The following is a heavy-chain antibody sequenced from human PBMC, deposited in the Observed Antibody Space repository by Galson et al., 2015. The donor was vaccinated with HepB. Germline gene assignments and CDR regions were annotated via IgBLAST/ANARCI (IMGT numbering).Heavy chain of an antibody. V-gene: IGHV3-30-3*01. CDR2: ISYDGSNK. J-gene: IGHJ4*02. CDR1: GFAFSSYA. D-gene: IGHD2-15*01. Sequence: SLRLSCAASGFAFSSYAMHWVRQAPGKGLEWVAVISYDGSNKYYADSVKGRFTISRDNSKNTLYLQMNSLRAEDTAVYYCARDPGGWGSGYFDYWGQGTLVTVSS. CDR3: ARDPGGWGSGYFDY.